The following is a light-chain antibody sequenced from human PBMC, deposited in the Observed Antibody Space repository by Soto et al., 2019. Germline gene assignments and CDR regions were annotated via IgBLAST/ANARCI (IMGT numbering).Light chain of an antibody. J-gene: IGKJ5*01. CDR3: QQHSNPIT. CDR2: DAS. V-gene: IGKV1-33*01. CDR1: QDVSNY. Sequence: DIQMTQSPSSLPALVGERVTITCQAVQDVSNYLNWYQQKLGKAPKLLIYDASNLETGVPSRFSGSGSGTYFSFTISSLQPEDFATDYRQQHSNPITCGQGTRLEI.